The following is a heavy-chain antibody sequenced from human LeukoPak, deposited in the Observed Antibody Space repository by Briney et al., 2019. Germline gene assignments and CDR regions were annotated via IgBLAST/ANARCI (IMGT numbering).Heavy chain of an antibody. CDR3: VRDAVADRFSAFDI. CDR2: ISGSGGST. CDR1: GFTFSIYA. V-gene: IGHV3-23*01. J-gene: IGHJ3*02. Sequence: HPGGSLRLSCAASGFTFSIYAMSWVRQAPGKGLEWVSAISGSGGSTYYADSVKGRFTISRDNSKNTLYLQMNNLRVEDTAVYYCVRDAVADRFSAFDIWGQGTMVTVSS. D-gene: IGHD6-19*01.